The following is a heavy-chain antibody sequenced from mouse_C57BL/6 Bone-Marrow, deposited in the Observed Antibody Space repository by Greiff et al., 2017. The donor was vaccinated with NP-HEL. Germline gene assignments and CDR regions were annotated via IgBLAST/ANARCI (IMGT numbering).Heavy chain of an antibody. CDR1: GYTFTSYW. V-gene: IGHV1-59*01. D-gene: IGHD2-3*01. CDR2: IDPSDSYT. CDR3: ARGRIYDGYYFDY. Sequence: VQLQQPGAELVRPGTSVKSSCKASGYTFTSYWMHWVKQRPGQGLEWIGVIDPSDSYTNYNQKFKGKATLTVDTSSSTAYMQLSSLTSEDSAVYYCARGRIYDGYYFDYWGQGTTLTVSS. J-gene: IGHJ2*01.